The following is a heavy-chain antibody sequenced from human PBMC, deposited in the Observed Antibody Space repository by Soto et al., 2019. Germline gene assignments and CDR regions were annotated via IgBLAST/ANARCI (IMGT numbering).Heavy chain of an antibody. CDR3: ASGHDANKVRY. V-gene: IGHV4-31*01. CDR1: GGSISRGAAGSY. CDR2: IYYNGKT. Sequence: QVQLQESGPGLVRPSQTLSLTCTVSGGSISRGAAGSYWSWIRQVPGKGLEWIAYIYYNGKTYYNPSLXXXXXISXEXXXNXFSXKXTSVTAADTAIYFCASGHDANKVRYWGQGTLVTVSS. J-gene: IGHJ4*02. D-gene: IGHD1-1*01.